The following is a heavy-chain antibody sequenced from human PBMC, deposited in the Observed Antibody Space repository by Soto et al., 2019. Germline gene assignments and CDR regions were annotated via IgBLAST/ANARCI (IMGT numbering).Heavy chain of an antibody. D-gene: IGHD4-17*01. V-gene: IGHV4-31*03. Sequence: QVQLQESGPGLVKPSQTLSLTCTVSGGSFSSGDYHWSWIRQYPGKVLEWIGIIYDSGRTYYNPSLKSRLTLSVDTYTMQFSLKLSSVTAADTAVYCCARCLSGAFYYGLDVWGQGTTVTVSS. J-gene: IGHJ6*02. CDR2: IYDSGRT. CDR3: ARCLSGAFYYGLDV. CDR1: GGSFSSGDYH.